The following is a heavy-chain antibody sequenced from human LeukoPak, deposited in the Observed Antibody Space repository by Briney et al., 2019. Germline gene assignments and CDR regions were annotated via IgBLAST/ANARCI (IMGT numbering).Heavy chain of an antibody. CDR1: GFTFSTYS. CDR2: ISSSSSYI. CDR3: ARAQTQWELISSDAFDI. Sequence: GGSLRLSCAASGFTFSTYSMNWVRQAPGKGLEWVSSISSSSSYIYYADSVKGRFTISRDNAKNSLYLQMNSLRAEDTAVYYCARAQTQWELISSDAFDIWGQGTMVTVSS. J-gene: IGHJ3*02. V-gene: IGHV3-21*01. D-gene: IGHD1-26*01.